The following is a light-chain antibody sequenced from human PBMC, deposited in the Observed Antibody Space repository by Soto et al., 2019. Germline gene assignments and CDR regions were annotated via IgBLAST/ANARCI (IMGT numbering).Light chain of an antibody. V-gene: IGLV1-40*01. Sequence: QSVLTQPPSVSGAPGQRVTIPCTGSSSNIGAGYDVHWYQQLPGTAPKLLIHANSNRPSGVPDLFSGSKSGTSASLAINGLQAEDEADYYCQSYDSSLSGSVVFGGGTKLTVL. CDR1: SSNIGAGYD. CDR3: QSYDSSLSGSVV. J-gene: IGLJ2*01. CDR2: ANS.